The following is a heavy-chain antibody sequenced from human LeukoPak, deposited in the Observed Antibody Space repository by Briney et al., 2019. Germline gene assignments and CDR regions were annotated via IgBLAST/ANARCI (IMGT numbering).Heavy chain of an antibody. CDR2: IYYSGST. J-gene: IGHJ2*01. CDR1: GGSISSYY. Sequence: SETLSLTCTVSGGSISSYYWSWIRQPPGKGLEWIGYIYYSGSTNYNPSLKSRVTISVDTSKNQFSLKLSSVTAADTAVYYCARDLRSDSSSSMGANWGPYWYFDLWGRGTLVTVSS. V-gene: IGHV4-59*01. CDR3: ARDLRSDSSSSMGANWGPYWYFDL. D-gene: IGHD6-13*01.